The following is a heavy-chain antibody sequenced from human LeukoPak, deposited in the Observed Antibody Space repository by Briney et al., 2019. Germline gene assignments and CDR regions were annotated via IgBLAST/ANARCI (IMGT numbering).Heavy chain of an antibody. D-gene: IGHD1-26*01. Sequence: GGSLRLSCAASGFTFSSYSMNWVRQAPGKGLEWVSSISSSSSYIYYADSVRGRFTISRDNAKNSLYLQMNSLRAEDTAVYYCAKGGKWDVTPFDYWGQGTLVTVSS. CDR1: GFTFSSYS. CDR3: AKGGKWDVTPFDY. V-gene: IGHV3-21*04. CDR2: ISSSSSYI. J-gene: IGHJ4*02.